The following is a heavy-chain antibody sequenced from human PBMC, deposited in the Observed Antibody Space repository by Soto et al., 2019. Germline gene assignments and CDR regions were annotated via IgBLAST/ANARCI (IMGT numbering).Heavy chain of an antibody. CDR2: ISTFNGNA. J-gene: IGHJ4*02. CDR1: GYTFSSNG. V-gene: IGHV1-18*04. D-gene: IGHD6-19*01. CDR3: ARLHGYSSGWYDY. Sequence: QVPLVQSGAEVKKPGASVKVSCKASGYTFSSNGVSWVRQAPGQGLEWMGWISTFNGNAHFAQKFQGRVTMTTDTSTNTAYVELRSLSSDDTAVYYCARLHGYSSGWYDYWGQGTLVTVSS.